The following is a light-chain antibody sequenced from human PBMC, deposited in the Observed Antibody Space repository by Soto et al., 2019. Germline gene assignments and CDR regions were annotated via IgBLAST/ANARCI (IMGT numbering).Light chain of an antibody. V-gene: IGLV4-69*01. CDR2: LNSDGSH. J-gene: IGLJ3*02. CDR3: PTWYTGIWV. CDR1: SGHSTYA. Sequence: QSVLTQSPSASASLGASVKLTCTLSSGHSTYAIAWYQQQPEKGPRFLMKLNSDGSHRKGDGIPDRFSGSSSGAEHYLTISSLQSEDEADYYCPTWYTGIWVFGGGTKVNVL.